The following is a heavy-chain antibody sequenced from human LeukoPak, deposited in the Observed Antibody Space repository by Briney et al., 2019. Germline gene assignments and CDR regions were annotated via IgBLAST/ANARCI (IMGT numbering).Heavy chain of an antibody. V-gene: IGHV1-8*01. J-gene: IGHJ5*02. D-gene: IGHD5-12*01. CDR2: MNPNSGNT. CDR3: ARVRGYSGYDYNWFDP. CDR1: GYTFTSYD. Sequence: ASVKVSCKASGYTFTSYDINWVRQATGQGLEWMGWMNPNSGNTGYAQKFQGRVTMTRNTSISTAYMELSSLRSEDTAVYYCARVRGYSGYDYNWFDPWGQGTLVTVSS.